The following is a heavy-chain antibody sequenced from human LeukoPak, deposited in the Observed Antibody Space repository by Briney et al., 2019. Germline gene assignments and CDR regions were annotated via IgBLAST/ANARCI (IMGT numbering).Heavy chain of an antibody. CDR2: INPSGGST. Sequence: ASVKVSCKASGYTFTSYYMHWVRQAPGQGLEWMGIINPSGGSTSYAQKFQGRVTMTRDMSTSTVYMELSSLRSEDTAVYYCARDSSIFWSGYYPSGGFDYWGQGTLVTVSS. V-gene: IGHV1-46*01. CDR3: ARDSSIFWSGYYPSGGFDY. J-gene: IGHJ4*02. D-gene: IGHD3-3*01. CDR1: GYTFTSYY.